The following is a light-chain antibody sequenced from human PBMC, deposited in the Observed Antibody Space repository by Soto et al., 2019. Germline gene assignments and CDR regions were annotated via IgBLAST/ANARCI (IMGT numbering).Light chain of an antibody. V-gene: IGKV1-27*01. Sequence: DIQMTQSPSSLSASVGDRVTITCRASQGISNYLAWYQQKPGKVPKLLIYAASTLQSGVPSRFSGSGSGTDFTPNISSLQPEDVATYYCQKYTSSPPLTFGGGTKVEIK. CDR2: AAS. J-gene: IGKJ4*01. CDR1: QGISNY. CDR3: QKYTSSPPLT.